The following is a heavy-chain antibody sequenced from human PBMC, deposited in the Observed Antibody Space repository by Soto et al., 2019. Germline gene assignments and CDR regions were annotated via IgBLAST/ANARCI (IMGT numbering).Heavy chain of an antibody. D-gene: IGHD6-6*01. Sequence: QVQLVESGGGVVQPGRSLRLSCAASGFSFNSHGMHWVRQAPGKGLEWVAVISHDGSEKDYADSVKGRFTISRDNSKNTLYLEMNSLRAEDTAVYYCTKEITARPYYYAMDVWGQGTAVTVSS. CDR3: TKEITARPYYYAMDV. J-gene: IGHJ6*02. CDR1: GFSFNSHG. V-gene: IGHV3-30*18. CDR2: ISHDGSEK.